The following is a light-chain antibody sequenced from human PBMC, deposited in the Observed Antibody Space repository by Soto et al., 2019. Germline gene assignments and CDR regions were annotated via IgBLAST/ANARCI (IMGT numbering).Light chain of an antibody. V-gene: IGKV1-39*01. CDR1: QRINIY. CDR3: HQSFSTPT. J-gene: IGKJ5*01. Sequence: DIQMTQSPSSLSTSIGDRVTITCRASQRINIYLNWYRQKPGKAPELLIYSASNLQSGVPSRFSGSGSGTDFTLTINGLQPEDFATYYCHQSFSTPTFGQGTRLESK. CDR2: SAS.